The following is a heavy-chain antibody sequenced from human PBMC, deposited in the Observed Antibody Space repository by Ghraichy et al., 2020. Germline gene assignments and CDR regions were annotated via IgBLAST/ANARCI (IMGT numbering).Heavy chain of an antibody. CDR1: GDSVSSNSAA. CDR2: TYYRSKWYN. J-gene: IGHJ3*02. D-gene: IGHD1-1*01. CDR3: ARVSPGTKGYGMDAFDI. Sequence: SQTLSLTCAISGDSVSSNSAAWNWIRQSPSRGLEWLGRTYYRSKWYNDYAVSVKSRITINPDTSKNQFSLQLNSVTPEDTAVYYCARVSPGTKGYGMDAFDIWGQGTMVTVSS. V-gene: IGHV6-1*01.